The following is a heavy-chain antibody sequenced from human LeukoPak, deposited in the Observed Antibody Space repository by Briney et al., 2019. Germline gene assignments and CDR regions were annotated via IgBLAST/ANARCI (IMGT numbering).Heavy chain of an antibody. D-gene: IGHD6-13*01. CDR3: AAAGKGDAFGI. Sequence: SVKVSCKASGGTLSSYAISWVRQAPGQGLEWMGRIIPILGIANYAQKFQGRVTITADKSTSTAYMELSSLRSEDTAVYYCAAAGKGDAFGIWGQGTMVTVSS. V-gene: IGHV1-69*04. J-gene: IGHJ3*02. CDR1: GGTLSSYA. CDR2: IIPILGIA.